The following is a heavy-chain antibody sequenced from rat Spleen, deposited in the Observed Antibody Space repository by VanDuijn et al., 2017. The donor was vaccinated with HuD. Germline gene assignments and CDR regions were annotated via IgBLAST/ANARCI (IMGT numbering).Heavy chain of an antibody. J-gene: IGHJ2*01. CDR3: VRERVPGFAFYFDY. Sequence: QVQLKESGPGLVQPSQTLSLTCTVSGFSLTSNGVSWVRQPPGKGLEWIAAISTGGNTYYNSGLKSRLGISRDTTKSQVFLKMNSLQTDDTALYFCVRERVPGFAFYFDYWAQGVMVTVSS. CDR1: GFSLTSNG. V-gene: IGHV2S12*01. D-gene: IGHD1-4*01. CDR2: ISTGGNT.